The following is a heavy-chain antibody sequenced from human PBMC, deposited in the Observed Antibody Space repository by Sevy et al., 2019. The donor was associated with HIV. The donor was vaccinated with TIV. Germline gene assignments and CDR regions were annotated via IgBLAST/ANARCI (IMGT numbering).Heavy chain of an antibody. CDR3: AKEYSSGWVDY. V-gene: IGHV3-30*02. D-gene: IGHD6-19*01. CDR1: GFTFSNYD. CDR2: IWHDGSNK. Sequence: GGSLRLSCAASGFTFSNYDMQWVRQAPGKGLEWVAVIWHDGSNKYYADSVKGRLTISRDNSKNTLYLQMNSLRAEDTAVYYCAKEYSSGWVDYWGQGTLVTVSS. J-gene: IGHJ4*02.